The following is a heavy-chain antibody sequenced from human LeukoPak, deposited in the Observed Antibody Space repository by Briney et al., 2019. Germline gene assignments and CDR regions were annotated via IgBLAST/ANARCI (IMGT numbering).Heavy chain of an antibody. V-gene: IGHV1-69*05. CDR1: GGTFSNYA. CDR2: IIPIFGTA. J-gene: IGHJ5*02. CDR3: AGREDYGRFDP. D-gene: IGHD4-17*01. Sequence: ASVKVSCEASGGTFSNYAISWVRQAPGQGLEWMGGIIPIFGTANYAQKFQGRVTITTDESTSTAYMELSSLRSEDTAVYYCAGREDYGRFDPWGQGTLVTVSS.